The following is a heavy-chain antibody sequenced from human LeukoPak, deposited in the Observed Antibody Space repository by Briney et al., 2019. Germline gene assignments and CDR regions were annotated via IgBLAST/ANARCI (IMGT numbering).Heavy chain of an antibody. D-gene: IGHD3-3*01. J-gene: IGHJ5*02. CDR2: ISGSGGST. CDR3: AKIPRITIFGVVLSSWFDP. V-gene: IGHV3-23*01. Sequence: GGSLRHSCAASGFTFSSYAMSWVRQAPGKGLEWVSAISGSGGSTYYADSVKGRFTISRDNSKNTLYLQMNSLRAEDTAVYYCAKIPRITIFGVVLSSWFDPWGQGTLVTVSS. CDR1: GFTFSSYA.